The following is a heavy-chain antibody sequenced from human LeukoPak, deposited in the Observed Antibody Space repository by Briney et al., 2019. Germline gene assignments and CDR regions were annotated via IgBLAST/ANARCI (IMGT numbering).Heavy chain of an antibody. J-gene: IGHJ4*02. CDR3: ARGIAYGSGSYYKAYYFDS. CDR2: INHSGST. CDR1: GGSFSGYY. D-gene: IGHD3-10*01. Sequence: SETLSLTCAVYGGSFSGYYWSWIRQPPGKGLEWIGEINHSGSTNYNPSLASRVTVSVDTSKNQFSLNLTSVTAADTAVYFCARGIAYGSGSYYKAYYFDSWGQGTLVTVSS. V-gene: IGHV4-34*01.